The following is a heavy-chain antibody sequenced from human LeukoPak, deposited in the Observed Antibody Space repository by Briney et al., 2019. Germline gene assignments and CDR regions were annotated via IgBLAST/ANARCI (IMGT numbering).Heavy chain of an antibody. CDR2: ISTSSSTI. V-gene: IGHV3-48*02. Sequence: GGSLRLSCAASGFTFNIYGMHWVRQAPGKGLEWVSYISTSSSTIYYADSVKGRFTISRDNAKNSLYLQMNSLRDEDTAVYYCAKDLYYGYYFDYWGQGTLVTVSS. D-gene: IGHD3-16*01. CDR1: GFTFNIYG. J-gene: IGHJ4*02. CDR3: AKDLYYGYYFDY.